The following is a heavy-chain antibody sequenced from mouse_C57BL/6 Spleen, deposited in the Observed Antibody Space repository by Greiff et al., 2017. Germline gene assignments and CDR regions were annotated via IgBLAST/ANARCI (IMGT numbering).Heavy chain of an antibody. Sequence: EVQLQQSGAELVKPGASVKLSCTASGFNIKDYYMHWVKQRTEQGLEWIGRIDPEDGETKYAPKFQGKATITADTSSTTAYLQLSSLTSEDTAVYYCARDLITTVAYWYFDVWGTGTTVTVSS. CDR1: GFNIKDYY. V-gene: IGHV14-2*01. J-gene: IGHJ1*03. CDR3: ARDLITTVAYWYFDV. D-gene: IGHD1-1*01. CDR2: IDPEDGET.